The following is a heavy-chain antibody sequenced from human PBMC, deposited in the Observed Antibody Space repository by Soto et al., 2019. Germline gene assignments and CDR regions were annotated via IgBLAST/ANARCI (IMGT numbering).Heavy chain of an antibody. J-gene: IGHJ6*02. V-gene: IGHV4-4*02. CDR1: AGSISSSNR. CDR3: ARVHVGYYYYGMDV. CDR2: IYHSGST. Sequence: SKTLSLTCAVSAGSISSSNRWSWVRQPPGKGPEGIGEIYHSGSTNYNLSLKSRVTISVDKSENQFSLKLSSVTAADTAAYYCARVHVGYYYYGMDVWGQGTTVTVSS. D-gene: IGHD1-26*01.